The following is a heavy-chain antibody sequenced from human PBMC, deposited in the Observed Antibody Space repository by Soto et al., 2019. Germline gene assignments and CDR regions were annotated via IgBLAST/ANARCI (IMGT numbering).Heavy chain of an antibody. J-gene: IGHJ4*02. CDR2: IIPIFGTA. CDR1: GGTFSSYA. D-gene: IGHD3-22*01. V-gene: IGHV1-69*13. CDR3: ARGIHTMIRSLGH. Sequence: SVKVSCKASGGTFSSYAISWVRQAPGQGLEWIGGIIPIFGTANYAQKFQGRVTITADESTSTAYMELSSLRSEDTAVYYCARGIHTMIRSLGHWGQGNLVTVSS.